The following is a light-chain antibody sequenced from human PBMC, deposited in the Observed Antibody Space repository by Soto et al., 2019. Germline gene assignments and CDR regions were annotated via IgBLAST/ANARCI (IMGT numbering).Light chain of an antibody. Sequence: DIQMTQYPSTLSASVGDRVTITCRASQSISGWLAWYQQRPGKAPKLLIYDASSLESGVPSRFSGSGSGTEFTLTIGGLQPDDFATYYCQQYSGYSLFTFGPGTKVDIK. CDR2: DAS. V-gene: IGKV1-5*01. CDR1: QSISGW. CDR3: QQYSGYSLFT. J-gene: IGKJ3*01.